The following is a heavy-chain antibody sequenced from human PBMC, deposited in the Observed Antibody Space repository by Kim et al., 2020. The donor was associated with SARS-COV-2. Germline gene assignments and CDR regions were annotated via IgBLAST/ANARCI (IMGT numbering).Heavy chain of an antibody. J-gene: IGHJ4*02. CDR1: GFSFSNYW. V-gene: IGHV3-74*01. CDR3: ARDLHLHHYNSPGDDFDY. D-gene: IGHD3-22*01. Sequence: GGSLRLSCAASGFSFSNYWMHWVRQAPGKGLVWLSRINDGGTFTSYADSVRGRFTISRDNAKNTLYLQMSSLRVEDTAVYYCARDLHLHHYNSPGDDFDYWGQGALVTVSS. CDR2: INDGGTFT.